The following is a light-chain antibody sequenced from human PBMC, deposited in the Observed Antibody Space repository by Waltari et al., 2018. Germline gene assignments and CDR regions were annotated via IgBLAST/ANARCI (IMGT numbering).Light chain of an antibody. J-gene: IGKJ4*01. CDR2: DAS. CDR3: QQRRNWPLT. CDR1: HSVNWY. Sequence: SCRASHSVNWYLAWYQQRPGQAPRLLIYDASNRATGIPARFSGSGSETDLTLTISSLQPEDSAVYYCQQRRNWPLTFGGGTKVEIK. V-gene: IGKV3-11*01.